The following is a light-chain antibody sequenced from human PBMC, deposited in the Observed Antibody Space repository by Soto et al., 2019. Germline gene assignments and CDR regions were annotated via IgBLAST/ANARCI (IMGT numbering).Light chain of an antibody. CDR1: SSDIGAYNY. CDR3: SSHGGSNNFYV. J-gene: IGLJ1*01. CDR2: EVS. V-gene: IGLV2-8*01. Sequence: QSALTQPPSASGSPGQSVTITCTGTSSDIGAYNYVSWYQQHPGKAPKLMIYEVSKRPSGVPDRFSASKSGNTASLTVSGLQAEDEAEYYCSSHGGSNNFYVFGTGTKLTVL.